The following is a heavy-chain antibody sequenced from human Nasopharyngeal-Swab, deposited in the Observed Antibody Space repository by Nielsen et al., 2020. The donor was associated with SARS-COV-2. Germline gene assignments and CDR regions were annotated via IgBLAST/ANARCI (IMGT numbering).Heavy chain of an antibody. CDR3: ARGRYYGSGSYYNWFDP. CDR2: INTNTGSP. Sequence: ASVKVSCKASGYTFTSYAMNWVRQAPGQGLEWMGWINTNTGSPTYAQGFTGRFVFSLDTSVSTAYLQISSLKAEDTAVYYCARGRYYGSGSYYNWFDPWGQGTLVTVSS. D-gene: IGHD3-10*01. V-gene: IGHV7-4-1*02. CDR1: GYTFTSYA. J-gene: IGHJ5*02.